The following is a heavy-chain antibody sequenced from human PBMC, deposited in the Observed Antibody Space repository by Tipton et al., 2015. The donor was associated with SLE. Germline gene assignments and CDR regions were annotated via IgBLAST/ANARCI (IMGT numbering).Heavy chain of an antibody. CDR2: ISHSGST. J-gene: IGHJ4*02. CDR1: GGSISSNNW. CDR3: ARDPLGY. D-gene: IGHD7-27*01. V-gene: IGHV4-4*02. Sequence: TPSLTCAVSGGSISSNNWWSWVRQPPGKGLEWIGEISHSGSTKYNPSLKSRGTISVDTSKNQFSLKLSSVTAADTAVYYCARDPLGYWGQGTLVTVSS.